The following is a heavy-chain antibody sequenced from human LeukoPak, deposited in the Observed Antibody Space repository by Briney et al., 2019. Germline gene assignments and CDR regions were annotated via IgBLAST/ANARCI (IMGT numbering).Heavy chain of an antibody. Sequence: PGGSLRLSCAASGFTFSSYSMNWVRQAPGKGLEWVSYISSSSSTIYYADSVKGRFTISRDNAKNSLYLQMNSLRDEDTAVYYRARDGYTAMVRPSRYYFDYWGQGTLVTVSS. V-gene: IGHV3-48*02. CDR3: ARDGYTAMVRPSRYYFDY. CDR2: ISSSSSTI. CDR1: GFTFSSYS. J-gene: IGHJ4*02. D-gene: IGHD5-18*01.